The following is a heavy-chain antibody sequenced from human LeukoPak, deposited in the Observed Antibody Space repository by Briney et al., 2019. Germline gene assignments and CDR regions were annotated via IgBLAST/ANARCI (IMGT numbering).Heavy chain of an antibody. CDR1: GFIFSSHA. V-gene: IGHV3-23*01. CDR3: AKDRGYYVDTGAINF. J-gene: IGHJ4*02. CDR2: VGGGGQRT. D-gene: IGHD2-15*01. Sequence: GGSLRLSCAASGFIFSSHAMHWVRQAPGMGLEWVSGVGGGGQRTHYADSVKGRFTISRDNSKNTLYLQMNSLRAEDTAIYYCAKDRGYYVDTGAINFWGQGTLVTVSS.